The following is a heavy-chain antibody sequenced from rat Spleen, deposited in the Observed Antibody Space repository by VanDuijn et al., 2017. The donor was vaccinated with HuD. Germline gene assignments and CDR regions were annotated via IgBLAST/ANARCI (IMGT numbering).Heavy chain of an antibody. CDR2: FSYDGITT. J-gene: IGHJ3*01. CDR1: RFTFNNYG. D-gene: IGHD1-11*01. Sequence: EVQLVESGGGLVQPGRSLKLSCAASRFTFNNYGMAWVRQAPTKGLEWVATFSYDGITTYYRDSVRGRFTISSDSARSTLYLQMDSLSSEDTATYYCARPTEGIAWFTYWGQGALVTVSS. V-gene: IGHV5-29*01. CDR3: ARPTEGIAWFTY.